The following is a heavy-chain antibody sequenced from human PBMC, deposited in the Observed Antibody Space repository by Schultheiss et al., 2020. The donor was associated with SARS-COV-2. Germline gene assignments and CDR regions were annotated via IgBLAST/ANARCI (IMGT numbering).Heavy chain of an antibody. D-gene: IGHD2-8*02. V-gene: IGHV3-11*01. CDR1: GFTFSNAW. Sequence: GGSLRLSCAASGFTFSNAWMSWVRQAPGKGLEWVSYISSSGSTIYYADSVKGRFTISRDNAKNSLYLQMNSLRAEDTAVYYCARSHTGGYGMDVWGQGTTVTVSS. CDR3: ARSHTGGYGMDV. J-gene: IGHJ6*02. CDR2: ISSSGSTI.